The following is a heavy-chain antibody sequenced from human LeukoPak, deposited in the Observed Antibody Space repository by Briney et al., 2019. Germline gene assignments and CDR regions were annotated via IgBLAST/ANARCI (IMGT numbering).Heavy chain of an antibody. J-gene: IGHJ4*02. CDR1: GFTFSTYW. CDR2: VNGDGSST. CDR3: ARGASGYSYG. V-gene: IGHV3-74*01. D-gene: IGHD5-18*01. Sequence: GGSLRLSCAASGFTFSTYWMHWVRQAPGKGLVWVSRVNGDGSSTNYADSVKGRFTISRDNAKNTLYLQMNSLRAEDTAVYYCARGASGYSYGWGQGTLVTVSS.